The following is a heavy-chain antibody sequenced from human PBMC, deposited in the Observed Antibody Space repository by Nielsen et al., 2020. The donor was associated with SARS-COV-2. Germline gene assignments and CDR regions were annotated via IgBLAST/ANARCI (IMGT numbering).Heavy chain of an antibody. CDR2: INPRTGEK. D-gene: IGHD2-15*01. CDR1: GYTFRNYA. CDR3: ATTLRHADAFDL. J-gene: IGHJ3*01. Sequence: ASVKVSCKASGYTFRNYAMHWVRQAPGHGLEWMGWINPRTGEKEYSENVQGRLTITADTSASTGYMELRGLTYEDSAVYFCATTLRHADAFDLWGQGTLATVAS. V-gene: IGHV1-3*01.